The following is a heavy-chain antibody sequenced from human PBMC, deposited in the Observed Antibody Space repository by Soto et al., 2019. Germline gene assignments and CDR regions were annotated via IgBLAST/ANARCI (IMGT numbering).Heavy chain of an antibody. V-gene: IGHV4-30-2*01. CDR2: IYHSGST. J-gene: IGHJ4*02. D-gene: IGHD4-17*01. Sequence: PSETLSLTCTVPGGSISRGGYSWSWIRQPPGKGLEWIGYIYHSGSTYYNPSLKSRVTISVDRSKNQFSLKLSSVTAADTAVYYCARGSTTVTTLDCWGQGTLVTVSS. CDR3: ARGSTTVTTLDC. CDR1: GGSISRGGYS.